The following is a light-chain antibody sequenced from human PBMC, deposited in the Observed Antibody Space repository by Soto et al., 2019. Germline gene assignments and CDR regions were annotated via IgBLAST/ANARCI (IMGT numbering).Light chain of an antibody. J-gene: IGKJ1*01. Sequence: DIQMTQSPSSVSASVGDRFTISCRASQAIGNFLVWYQQTPGKAPRLLIHGASSLSREIPSRFSGGGTGTHFTLTISGLQPEDLATYFCLQTSTFPRTFGQGTKV. CDR2: GAS. V-gene: IGKV1-12*01. CDR1: QAIGNF. CDR3: LQTSTFPRT.